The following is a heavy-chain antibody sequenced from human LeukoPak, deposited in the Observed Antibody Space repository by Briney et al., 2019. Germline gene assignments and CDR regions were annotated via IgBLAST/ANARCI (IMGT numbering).Heavy chain of an antibody. J-gene: IGHJ4*02. CDR2: IYSDSSRT. CDR3: TKDAGYASDF. CDR1: GFSFSSTW. D-gene: IGHD2-15*01. V-gene: IGHV3-74*01. Sequence: GGSLRLSCAASGFSFSSTWMHWVRQAPGKGLEWVALIYSDSSRTTYADSVKGRFTISRDNAKNTVYLQMSSLRVEDTAVYFCTKDAGYASDFWGQGILVPVSS.